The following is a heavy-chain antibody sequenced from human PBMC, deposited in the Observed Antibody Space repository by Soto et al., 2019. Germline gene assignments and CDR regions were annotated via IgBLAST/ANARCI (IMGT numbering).Heavy chain of an antibody. D-gene: IGHD3-22*01. Sequence: GASVKVSCKASGGTFSSYAISWVRQAPGQGLEWMGGIIPIFGTANYAQKFQGRVTITADESTSTAYMELSSLRSEDTAVYYCARSYYYDSSGYCRTGDAFDIWGXGPRVTVSS. CDR3: ARSYYYDSSGYCRTGDAFDI. J-gene: IGHJ3*02. CDR2: IIPIFGTA. V-gene: IGHV1-69*13. CDR1: GGTFSSYA.